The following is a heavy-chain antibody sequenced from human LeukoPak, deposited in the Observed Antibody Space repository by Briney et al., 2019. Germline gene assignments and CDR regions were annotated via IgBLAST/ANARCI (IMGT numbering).Heavy chain of an antibody. D-gene: IGHD3-22*01. CDR3: ARGALSYYDSSGYCDY. J-gene: IGHJ4*02. CDR2: INPSGGST. CDR1: VYTFTSYY. Sequence: ASVKVSCKASVYTFTSYYMHWVRQAPGQGLEWMGIINPSGGSTSYAQKFQGRVTMTRDMSTSTVYMELSSLRSEDTAVYYCARGALSYYDSSGYCDYWGQGTLVTVSS. V-gene: IGHV1-46*01.